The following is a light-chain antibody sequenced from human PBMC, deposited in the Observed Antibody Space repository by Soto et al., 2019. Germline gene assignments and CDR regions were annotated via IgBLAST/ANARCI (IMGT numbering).Light chain of an antibody. J-gene: IGKJ1*01. CDR3: QQYYSTPPT. V-gene: IGKV4-1*01. Sequence: DIVMTQSPDSLAVSLGERATINCKSSQSVLHSSNNQNYLGWYQQKPGQHPKLLIYWTSTRESGVPDRFSGSGSGTDFTLTISSLQAEDVAVYYCQQYYSTPPTFGQGTKVEIK. CDR1: QSVLHSSNNQNY. CDR2: WTS.